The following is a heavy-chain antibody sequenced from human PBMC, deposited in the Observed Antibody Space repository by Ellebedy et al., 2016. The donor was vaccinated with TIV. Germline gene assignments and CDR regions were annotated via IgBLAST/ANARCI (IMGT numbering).Heavy chain of an antibody. J-gene: IGHJ6*02. V-gene: IGHV1-46*02. CDR1: GNIFNKYY. D-gene: IGHD2-21*01. CDR3: ARDGDWDHNYYGMDV. CDR2: INLSGAST. Sequence: AASVKVSCKAPGNIFNKYYIHWVRKAPGQGLEWMGIINLSGASTVYAQKFRGRLTVSRDTSTSTVYMELSSLTSDDTAVYYCARDGDWDHNYYGMDVWGQGTSVTVSS.